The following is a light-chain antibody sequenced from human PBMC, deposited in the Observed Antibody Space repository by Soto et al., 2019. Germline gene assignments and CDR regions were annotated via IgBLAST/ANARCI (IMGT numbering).Light chain of an antibody. J-gene: IGKJ2*01. Sequence: DIQMTQSPSTLSASVGDRVTITCRASQSISSWLAWYQQKPGKAPKLLIYEAFSLASGVPSRFSGSGSGTEFTLTISSLQPDDFATYYCHQYNSYPYSFGQGTKLEIK. CDR2: EAF. CDR1: QSISSW. V-gene: IGKV1-5*03. CDR3: HQYNSYPYS.